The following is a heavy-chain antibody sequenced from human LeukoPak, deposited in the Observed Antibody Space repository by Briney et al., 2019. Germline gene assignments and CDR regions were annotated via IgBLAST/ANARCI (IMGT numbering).Heavy chain of an antibody. CDR3: AREGVQMGYFDY. D-gene: IGHD5-24*01. Sequence: GGSLRLSCAASGFTYSSYSMNWVRQAPGKGLEWVSSISSSSSYIYYADSVKGRFTISRDNAKNSLYLQMNSLRAEDTAVYYCAREGVQMGYFDYWGQGTLVTVSS. CDR2: ISSSSSYI. V-gene: IGHV3-21*01. CDR1: GFTYSSYS. J-gene: IGHJ4*02.